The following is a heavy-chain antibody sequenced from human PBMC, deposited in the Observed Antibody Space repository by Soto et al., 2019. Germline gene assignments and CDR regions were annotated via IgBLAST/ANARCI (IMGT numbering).Heavy chain of an antibody. J-gene: IGHJ4*02. Sequence: SETLSLTCSVSGDSINSDNYYWGWIRQPPGKGLEWIGEINHSGSTNYNPSLKSRVTISVDTSKNQFSLELSSVTAADTAVYYCARVLRYFDWFDYWGQGTLVTVSS. D-gene: IGHD3-9*01. CDR3: ARVLRYFDWFDY. CDR2: INHSGST. V-gene: IGHV4-39*07. CDR1: GDSINSDNYY.